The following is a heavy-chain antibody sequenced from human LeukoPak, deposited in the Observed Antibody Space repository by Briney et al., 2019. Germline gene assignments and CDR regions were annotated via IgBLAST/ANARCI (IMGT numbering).Heavy chain of an antibody. CDR1: GGSISSYY. CDR2: VSYSGST. V-gene: IGHV4-59*01. J-gene: IGHJ3*02. D-gene: IGHD2/OR15-2a*01. CDR3: ARKNDFDI. Sequence: SETLSLTCTVSGGSISSYYWNWIRQPPGKGLEWIGFVSYSGSTNYNPSLQSRVTMSVDTSKNHCSLKLTSVTAADTAVYYCARKNDFDIWGQGTLVTVSS.